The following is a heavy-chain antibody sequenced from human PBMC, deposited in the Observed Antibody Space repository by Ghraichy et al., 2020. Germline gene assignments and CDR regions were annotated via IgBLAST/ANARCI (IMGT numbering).Heavy chain of an antibody. D-gene: IGHD6-6*01. CDR1: GGSLSGYY. Sequence: SQTLSLTCTVYGGSLSGYYWSWIRQSPEKGLEWIGEINHSGSTNYNPSLKSRVIISVDTSNNFFSLKKSVVTAADTAVYYCARGSSIAALPFDYWGQGALVIVSS. CDR2: INHSGST. V-gene: IGHV4-34*01. J-gene: IGHJ4*02. CDR3: ARGSSIAALPFDY.